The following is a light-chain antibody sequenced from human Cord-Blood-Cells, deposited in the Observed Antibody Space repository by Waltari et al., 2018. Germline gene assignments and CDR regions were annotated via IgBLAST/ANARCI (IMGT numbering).Light chain of an antibody. V-gene: IGKV4-1*01. CDR3: QQYYSTPPT. Sequence: DIVMTQSPDSLAVSLGERATINCKSSPSVLYSSNNNHYLAWYQQKPGQPPKLLIYWASTRESGVPDRVSGSGSGTDFTLTISSLQAEDEAVYYCQQYYSTPPTFGQGPKVGI. J-gene: IGKJ1*01. CDR2: WAS. CDR1: PSVLYSSNNNHY.